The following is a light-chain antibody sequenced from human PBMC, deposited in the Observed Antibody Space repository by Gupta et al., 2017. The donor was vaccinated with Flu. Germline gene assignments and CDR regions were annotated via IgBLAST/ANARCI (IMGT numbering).Light chain of an antibody. CDR1: ASNIGLNY. CDR2: DSH. J-gene: IGLJ2*01. Sequence: QSVLTQPPSVSAAPGQWVTIPCSGSASNIGLNYVSWYQHLPGTAPKLLIYDSHKRPSGIPDRFSGSKSGTSATLGSTGLQTGDEADYYCGTWDNSLSEMVFGGGTKVTVL. CDR3: GTWDNSLSEMV. V-gene: IGLV1-51*01.